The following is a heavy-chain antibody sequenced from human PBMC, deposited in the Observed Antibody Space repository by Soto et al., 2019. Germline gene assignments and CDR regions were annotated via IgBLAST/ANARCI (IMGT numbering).Heavy chain of an antibody. CDR3: AKDNLITMIVVALDY. V-gene: IGHV3-23*01. J-gene: IGHJ4*02. Sequence: GGSLRLSCAASGFTFSSYAMSWVRQAPGKGLEWVSAISGSGGSTYYADSVKGRFTISRDNSENTLYLQMNSLRAEDTAVYYCAKDNLITMIVVALDYWGQGTLVTVSS. CDR2: ISGSGGST. D-gene: IGHD3-22*01. CDR1: GFTFSSYA.